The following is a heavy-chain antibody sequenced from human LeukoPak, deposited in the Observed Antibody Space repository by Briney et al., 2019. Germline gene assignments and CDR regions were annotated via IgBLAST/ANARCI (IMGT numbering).Heavy chain of an antibody. CDR1: GASISSGSYY. J-gene: IGHJ4*02. CDR3: ARMSEEGEQQLVAPSYYFDY. Sequence: NASETLSLTCTVSGASISSGSYYWSWIRQPAWKGLEWIGRIYTSGSTNYNPSLKSRVTISVDTSKNQFSLKLSSVTAADTTVYYCARMSEEGEQQLVAPSYYFDYWGQGTLVTVSS. D-gene: IGHD6-13*01. CDR2: IYTSGST. V-gene: IGHV4-61*02.